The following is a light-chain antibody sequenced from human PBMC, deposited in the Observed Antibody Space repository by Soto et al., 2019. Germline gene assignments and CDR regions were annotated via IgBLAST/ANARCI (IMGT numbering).Light chain of an antibody. J-gene: IGKJ2*01. CDR2: AAS. V-gene: IGKV1-8*01. CDR1: QGISSC. Sequence: AIRMTQSPSSFSASTGDRVTITWRASQGISSCLAWYQQKPGKAPKLLIYAASTLQSGVPSRFSGSGSGTDFTLTISCLQPEDFATAYCHQYYSYPPYTFGQGTKLEIK. CDR3: HQYYSYPPYT.